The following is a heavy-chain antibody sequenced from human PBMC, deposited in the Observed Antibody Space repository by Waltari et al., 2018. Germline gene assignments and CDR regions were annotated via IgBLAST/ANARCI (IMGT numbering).Heavy chain of an antibody. J-gene: IGHJ4*02. V-gene: IGHV3-72*01. CDR2: IRNKANSYFT. CDR1: GFTFSDHY. D-gene: IGHD1-26*01. Sequence: EVQLVESGGGLVQPGGSLRLSCAASGFTFSDHYMESVRQAPGKGLEWVGRIRNKANSYFTEYAASVKGRFTISRDDSKNSLYLQMNSLKTEDTAIYYCARYSGSYYRGFDYWGQGTLVTVSS. CDR3: ARYSGSYYRGFDY.